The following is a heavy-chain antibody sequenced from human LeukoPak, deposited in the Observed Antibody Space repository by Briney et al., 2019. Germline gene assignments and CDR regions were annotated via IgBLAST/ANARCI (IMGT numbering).Heavy chain of an antibody. CDR1: GGFISSYY. Sequence: SETLSLTCTVSGGFISSYYWSWIRQPPGKGLEWIGYIYYSGSTNNNPSLKSRVTISVDTSKNQFSLKLSSVTAADTAVYYCARHRQHSYGYGIDHWGQGTLVTVSS. J-gene: IGHJ4*02. CDR2: IYYSGST. V-gene: IGHV4-59*08. CDR3: ARHRQHSYGYGIDH. D-gene: IGHD5-18*01.